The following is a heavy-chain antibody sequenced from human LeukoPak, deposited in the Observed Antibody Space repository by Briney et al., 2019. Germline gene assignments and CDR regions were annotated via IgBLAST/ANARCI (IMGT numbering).Heavy chain of an antibody. CDR3: ARDWGEDWFDP. Sequence: PGRSLRLSCAASGFTFRTYGMHWVRQAPGKGLEWAAVIWYDGSNKYYADSVKGRFTISRDNSKNTLYLQMNSLRAEDTAVYYCARDWGEDWFDPWGQGALVTVSS. J-gene: IGHJ5*02. V-gene: IGHV3-33*01. CDR2: IWYDGSNK. D-gene: IGHD3-16*01. CDR1: GFTFRTYG.